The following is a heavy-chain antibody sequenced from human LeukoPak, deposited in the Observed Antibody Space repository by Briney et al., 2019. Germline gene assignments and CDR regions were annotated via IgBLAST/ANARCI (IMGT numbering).Heavy chain of an antibody. D-gene: IGHD3-10*01. CDR3: PKDRVMSQGLGD. CDR2: MRFDGSNA. Sequence: PGGSLRLSCAASGFVFSDFGMHWVRQAPGKGLEWVAFMRFDGSNAYYSDSVKGRFTISRDNSKNTLYLQTKSLRTEDTAVYFCPKDRVMSQGLGDWAQGTLVTVSS. V-gene: IGHV3-30*02. CDR1: GFVFSDFG. J-gene: IGHJ4*02.